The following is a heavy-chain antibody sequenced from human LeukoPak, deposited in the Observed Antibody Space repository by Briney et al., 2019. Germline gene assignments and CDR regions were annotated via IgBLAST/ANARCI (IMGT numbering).Heavy chain of an antibody. J-gene: IGHJ5*02. D-gene: IGHD3-3*01. CDR3: ARGLFPGMEWLSPWGFDP. Sequence: GGSLRLSCAVSGFTFSSYSMNWVRQAPGKGLEWVSSISSSSSYIYYADSVKGRFTISRDNAKNSLYLQMNSLRAEDTAVHYCARGLFPGMEWLSPWGFDPWGQGTLVTVSS. CDR1: GFTFSSYS. CDR2: ISSSSSYI. V-gene: IGHV3-21*01.